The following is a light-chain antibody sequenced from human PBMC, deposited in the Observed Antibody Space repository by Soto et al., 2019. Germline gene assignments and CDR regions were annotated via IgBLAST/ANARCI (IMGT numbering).Light chain of an antibody. V-gene: IGKV3-15*01. CDR2: GAS. CDR3: QQYNSWPRT. J-gene: IGKJ2*01. Sequence: DIVMTQSPATLSVSPGERATLSCRASQSVSSNLAWYQQKPGQAPRLLIYGASTRATGIPARFSGSGSGTEFTRTISSLQSEDFAVYYCQQYNSWPRTFGQGTKLEIK. CDR1: QSVSSN.